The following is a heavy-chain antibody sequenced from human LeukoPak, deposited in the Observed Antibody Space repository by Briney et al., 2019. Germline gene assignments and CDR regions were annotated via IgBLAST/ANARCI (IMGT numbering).Heavy chain of an antibody. CDR1: GGPISSSNW. V-gene: IGHV4-4*02. D-gene: IGHD5/OR15-5a*01. Sequence: PSDTLSLTCAVSGGPISSSNWWGWVPQPPGKGLEWIGEIYHSGSTNYNPSLTSRDTISVDKSKYLFSLKLSSATAADTSVYYCARDGESEGLVSDAFDIWGQGTRVTVSS. J-gene: IGHJ3*02. CDR3: ARDGESEGLVSDAFDI. CDR2: IYHSGST.